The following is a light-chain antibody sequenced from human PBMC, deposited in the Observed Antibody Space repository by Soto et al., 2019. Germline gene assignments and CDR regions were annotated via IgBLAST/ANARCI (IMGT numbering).Light chain of an antibody. CDR3: GAYVGTSTYV. V-gene: IGLV2-23*01. J-gene: IGLJ1*01. CDR2: EGS. CDR1: SRDVGRYNL. Sequence: QSALTQPASVSGSPGQSITISCAGTSRDVGRYNLVSWYQQHPGKAPKLMIYEGSKRPSGVSNRFSGSKSGNTASLTISGLQGEDGADYYCGAYVGTSTYVSGSGTKSPX.